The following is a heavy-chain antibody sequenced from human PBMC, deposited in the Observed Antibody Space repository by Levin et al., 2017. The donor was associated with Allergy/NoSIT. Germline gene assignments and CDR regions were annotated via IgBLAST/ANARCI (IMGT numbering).Heavy chain of an antibody. CDR1: GGSFSGYY. V-gene: IGHV4-34*01. D-gene: IGHD4-17*01. CDR3: ARSRGYGDNVYYYMDV. Sequence: SQTLSLTCAVYGGSFSGYYWSWIRQPPGKGLEWIGEIHHTGGTNYNPSLKSRVTMSVDTSKNQFSLKLTSVTAADTAVYYCARSRGYGDNVYYYMDVWGKGTTVTVSS. CDR2: IHHTGGT. J-gene: IGHJ6*03.